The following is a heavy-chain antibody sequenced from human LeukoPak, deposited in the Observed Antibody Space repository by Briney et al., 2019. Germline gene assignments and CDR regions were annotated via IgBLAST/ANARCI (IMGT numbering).Heavy chain of an antibody. V-gene: IGHV4-59*01. J-gene: IGHJ4*02. CDR1: GDSISSYY. CDR3: ARGPYYYDSSGNVDY. D-gene: IGHD3-22*01. CDR2: IHYSGST. Sequence: SETLSLTCTVSGDSISSYYWSWIRQPPGKGLEWIGYIHYSGSTNYNHSLKSRVTISVDTSKNQFSLILSSVTTADTAVYYCARGPYYYDSSGNVDYWGQGTLVTVSS.